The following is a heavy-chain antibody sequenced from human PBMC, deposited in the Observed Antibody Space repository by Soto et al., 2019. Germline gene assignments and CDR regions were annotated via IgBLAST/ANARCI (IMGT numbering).Heavy chain of an antibody. V-gene: IGHV3-23*01. CDR3: AKRISSWSYYDY. D-gene: IGHD2-2*01. J-gene: IGHJ4*02. CDR2: ISGSGDST. CDR1: GFPFSSYA. Sequence: GGSLRLSCAASGFPFSSYAMSLVRQAPGKGLEWVSTISGSGDSTNYADSVKGRFTISRDNSKNTLYLQINSLRAEDTAVYYCAKRISSWSYYDYWGQGTLVTVSS.